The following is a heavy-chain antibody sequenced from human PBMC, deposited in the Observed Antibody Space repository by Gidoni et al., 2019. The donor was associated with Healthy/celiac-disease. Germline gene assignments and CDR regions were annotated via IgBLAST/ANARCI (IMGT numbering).Heavy chain of an antibody. CDR2: ISWNSGSI. CDR3: AKARRDYYGMDV. J-gene: IGHJ6*02. CDR1: GFPFDDYA. Sequence: EVQLVESGGGLVQPGRSLRLSCAASGFPFDDYAMHWVRQAPGKGLEWVSGISWNSGSIGYADSVKGRFTISRDNAKNSLYLQMNSLRAEDMALYYCAKARRDYYGMDVWGQGTTVTVSS. V-gene: IGHV3-9*03.